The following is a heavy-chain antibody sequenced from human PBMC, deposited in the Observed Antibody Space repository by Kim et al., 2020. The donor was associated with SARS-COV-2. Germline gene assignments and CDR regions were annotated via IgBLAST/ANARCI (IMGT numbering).Heavy chain of an antibody. CDR1: GYTFTSYD. D-gene: IGHD3-9*01. J-gene: IGHJ6*02. Sequence: ASVKVSCKASGYTFTSYDINWVRQATGQGLEWMGWMNPNSGNTGYAQKFQGRVTMTRNTSIGTAYMELSSLRSEDTAVYCCARGRRYFDWLSTYYYYYTMDVWGQGTTVTVSS. CDR2: MNPNSGNT. V-gene: IGHV1-8*01. CDR3: ARGRRYFDWLSTYYYYYTMDV.